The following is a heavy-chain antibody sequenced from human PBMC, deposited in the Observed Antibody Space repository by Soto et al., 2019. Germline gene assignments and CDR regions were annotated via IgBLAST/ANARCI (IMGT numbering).Heavy chain of an antibody. CDR3: AKARGSSTPAPGTY. CDR1: GFTFSTYA. CDR2: ISGSGGST. V-gene: IGHV3-23*01. J-gene: IGHJ4*02. Sequence: GGSLRLSCAASGFTFSTYAMNWVRQAPGKGLEWVSTISGSGGSTYYADSVKGRFTISRDNSKNTLYLQMNSLRAEDTAVYYCAKARGSSTPAPGTYWGQGTLVTSPQ. D-gene: IGHD2-2*01.